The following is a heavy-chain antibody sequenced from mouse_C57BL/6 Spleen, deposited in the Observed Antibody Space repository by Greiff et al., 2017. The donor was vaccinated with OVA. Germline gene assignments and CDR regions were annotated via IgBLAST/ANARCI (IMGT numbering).Heavy chain of an antibody. CDR2: INPGSGGT. J-gene: IGHJ4*01. CDR1: GYAFTNYL. CDR3: ARCYYYGSSYDYAMDY. Sequence: QVQLKQSGAELVRPGTSVKVSCKASGYAFTNYLIEWVKQRPGQGLEWIGVINPGSGGTNYNEKFKGKATLTADKSSSTAYMQLSSLTSEDSAVYFCARCYYYGSSYDYAMDYWGQGTSVTVSS. V-gene: IGHV1-54*01. D-gene: IGHD1-1*01.